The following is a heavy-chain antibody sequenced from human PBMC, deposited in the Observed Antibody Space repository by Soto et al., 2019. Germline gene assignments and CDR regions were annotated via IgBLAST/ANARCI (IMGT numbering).Heavy chain of an antibody. J-gene: IGHJ6*03. CDR2: INHSGST. CDR3: ARGALTTVTTFNYYYYYYMDV. D-gene: IGHD4-17*01. V-gene: IGHV4-34*01. Sequence: PSETLSLTCAVYGGSFSGYYWSWIRQPPGKGLEWIGEINHSGSTNYNPSLKSRVTISVDTSKNQFSLKLSSVTAADTDVYYCARGALTTVTTFNYYYYYYMDVWGKGTTVTVSS. CDR1: GGSFSGYY.